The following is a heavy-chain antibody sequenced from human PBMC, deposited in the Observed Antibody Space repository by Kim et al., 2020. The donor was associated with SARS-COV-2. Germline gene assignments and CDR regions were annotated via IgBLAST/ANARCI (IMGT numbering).Heavy chain of an antibody. CDR2: INHSGST. CDR1: GGSFSGYY. V-gene: IGHV4-34*01. Sequence: SETLSLTCAVYGGSFSGYYWSWIRQPQGKGLEWIGEINHSGSTNYNPSLKSRVTISVDTSKNQFSLKLSSVTAADTAVYYCARRGIGYCSSTSCYAIDYWGQGTLVTVSS. D-gene: IGHD2-2*03. CDR3: ARRGIGYCSSTSCYAIDY. J-gene: IGHJ4*02.